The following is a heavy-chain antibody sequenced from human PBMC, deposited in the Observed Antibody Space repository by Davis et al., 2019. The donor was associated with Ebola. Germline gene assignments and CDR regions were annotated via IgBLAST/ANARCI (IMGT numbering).Heavy chain of an antibody. V-gene: IGHV3-7*01. CDR1: GFTFSNYW. Sequence: PGRSLRLSCAASGFTFSNYWMSWVRQAPGKGLEWVANIQEDGSEKYYVDSVKGRFTISRDNAESSLYLQMSSLRAEDTGVYFCARDGYRGNYIDSWGQGTLVTVSS. J-gene: IGHJ4*02. CDR2: IQEDGSEK. D-gene: IGHD1-26*01. CDR3: ARDGYRGNYIDS.